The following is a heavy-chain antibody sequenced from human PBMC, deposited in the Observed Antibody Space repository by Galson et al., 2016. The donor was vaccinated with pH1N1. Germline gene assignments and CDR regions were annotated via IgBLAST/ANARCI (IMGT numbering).Heavy chain of an antibody. D-gene: IGHD3-10*01. Sequence: SLRLSCAAFGFTFTNYWMHWVRQAPGKGLEWVAIISYDGNNAYHGDSVKGRFTISRDNSKNTLYLDMNSLRPEDTAVYYCAKDGGTGSGKHSAFGMTVWGQGTTVTVSS. J-gene: IGHJ6*02. CDR2: ISYDGNNA. CDR1: GFTFTNYW. CDR3: AKDGGTGSGKHSAFGMTV. V-gene: IGHV3-30*18.